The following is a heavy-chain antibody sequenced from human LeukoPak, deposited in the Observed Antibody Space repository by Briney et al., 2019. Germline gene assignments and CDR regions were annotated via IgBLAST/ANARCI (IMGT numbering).Heavy chain of an antibody. V-gene: IGHV4-59*01. CDR2: IYYSGST. CDR1: GXSTSSYY. J-gene: IGHJ6*02. Sequence: SETLSLTCTLPGXSTSSYYGTWIRQPPGKGLEWIGYIYYSGSTKYNPSLKSRVTISVDKSKNQFSLKVSSVTAADTAVYYCARASGNYYYYGMDVWGQGTTVTVSS. CDR3: ARASGNYYYYGMDV. D-gene: IGHD1-14*01.